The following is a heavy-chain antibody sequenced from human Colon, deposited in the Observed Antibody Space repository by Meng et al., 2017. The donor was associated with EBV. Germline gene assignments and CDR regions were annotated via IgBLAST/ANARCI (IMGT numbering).Heavy chain of an antibody. CDR1: GGSMISGNYY. Sequence: QGQRQESGPGLVGPSLTLSLPCTFSGGSMISGNYYWSWIRQPPGKGLEWIGYIHHSGSAYYNPSLKSRVSISVDTSKNQFSLNLNSMTAADTAVYYCASFDHIPRRNYFDYWGQGTLVTVSS. J-gene: IGHJ4*02. CDR2: IHHSGSA. V-gene: IGHV4-30-4*01. CDR3: ASFDHIPRRNYFDY. D-gene: IGHD2-21*01.